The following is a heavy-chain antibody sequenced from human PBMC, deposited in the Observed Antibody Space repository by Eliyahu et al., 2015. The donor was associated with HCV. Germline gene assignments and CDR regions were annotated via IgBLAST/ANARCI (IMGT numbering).Heavy chain of an antibody. CDR3: ANPWGAGWYFDL. Sequence: EVQLLESGGGLVQPGGSLXLSCAASGFPFGSHAMNWVRQGPGKGVEWVAGITGSGSNTYYADSVRGRFTISRDNSKNTLYLQMNSLRAEDTAVYYCANPWGAGWYFDLWGRGTLVTVSS. V-gene: IGHV3-23*01. D-gene: IGHD3-16*01. J-gene: IGHJ2*01. CDR1: GFPFGSHA. CDR2: ITGSGSNT.